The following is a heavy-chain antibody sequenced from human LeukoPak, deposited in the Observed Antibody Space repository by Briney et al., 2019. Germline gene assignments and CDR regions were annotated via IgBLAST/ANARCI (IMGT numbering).Heavy chain of an antibody. J-gene: IGHJ4*02. CDR1: GYTFTAYY. Sequence: ASVKLSCKASGYTFTAYYMHWVRQSPRQGLECMGWINPNSGVTHYAEKFQGRVSMTRDTSISTAYMELNSLRSDDTAVYYCGRDLWFGESPIDSWGQGTLVTVSS. V-gene: IGHV1-2*02. D-gene: IGHD3-10*01. CDR3: GRDLWFGESPIDS. CDR2: INPNSGVT.